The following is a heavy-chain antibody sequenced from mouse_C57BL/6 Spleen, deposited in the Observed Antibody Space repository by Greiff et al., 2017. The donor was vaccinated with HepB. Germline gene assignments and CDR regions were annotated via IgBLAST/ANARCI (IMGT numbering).Heavy chain of an antibody. CDR2: IDPSDSYT. D-gene: IGHD3-2*02. J-gene: IGHJ3*01. V-gene: IGHV1-59*01. CDR3: ARETAQATDAY. Sequence: QVHVKQPGAELVRPGTSVKLSCKASGYTFTSYWMHWVKQRPGQGLEWIGVIDPSDSYTNYNQKFKGKATLTVDTSSSTAYMQLSSLTSEDSAVYYCARETAQATDAYWGQGTLVTVSA. CDR1: GYTFTSYW.